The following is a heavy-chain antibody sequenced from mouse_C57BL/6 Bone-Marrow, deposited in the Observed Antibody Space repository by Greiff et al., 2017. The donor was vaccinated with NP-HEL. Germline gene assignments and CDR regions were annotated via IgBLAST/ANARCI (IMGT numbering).Heavy chain of an antibody. CDR2: IRNKAYGYTT. V-gene: IGHV7-3*01. CDR1: GFTFTDYY. Sequence: EVKLVESGGGLVQPGGSLSLSCAASGFTFTDYYLSWVRQPPGKALEWLGFIRNKAYGYTTESSPSVKGRLPISRDNSRSILYLQMNALGAEDSATYYCARYRVAAVVAADAMDYWGQGTSVTVSS. J-gene: IGHJ4*01. CDR3: ARYRVAAVVAADAMDY. D-gene: IGHD1-1*01.